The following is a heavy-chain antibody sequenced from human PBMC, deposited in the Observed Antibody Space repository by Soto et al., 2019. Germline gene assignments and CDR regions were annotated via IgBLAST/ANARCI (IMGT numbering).Heavy chain of an antibody. V-gene: IGHV3-74*01. CDR2: IDSDGRTT. CDR3: ARDGGSGTPFDY. Sequence: EVQLVESGGGLVQPGGSLRLSCAASGFTFSSYWMHWVRQAPGKGLVWVSRIDSDGRTTRYADSVKGRFTISRDNAKNMRYLQVNRLRAEDTAVYYCARDGGSGTPFDYWGQGALVTVSS. J-gene: IGHJ4*02. CDR1: GFTFSSYW. D-gene: IGHD3-16*01.